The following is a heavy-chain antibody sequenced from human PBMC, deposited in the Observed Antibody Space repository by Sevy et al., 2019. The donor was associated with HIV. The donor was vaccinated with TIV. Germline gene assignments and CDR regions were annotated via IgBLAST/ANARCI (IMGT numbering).Heavy chain of an antibody. CDR1: GFTFGDYA. J-gene: IGHJ4*01. V-gene: IGHV3-49*03. Sequence: GGSLRLSCTASGFTFGDYAMSWFRQAPGKGLEWVGFIRSKADGGTTEYAASVKGRFTISRDDSKIIAYLQMNSLKTEDTSVYYCSRDSAWFVEFPYDYWGHGTLVTVSS. D-gene: IGHD3-10*01. CDR3: SRDSAWFVEFPYDY. CDR2: IRSKADGGTT.